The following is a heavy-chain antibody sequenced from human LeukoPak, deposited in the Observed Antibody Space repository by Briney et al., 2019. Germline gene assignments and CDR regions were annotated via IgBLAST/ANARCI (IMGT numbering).Heavy chain of an antibody. V-gene: IGHV3-33*06. CDR1: GF. CDR3: AKVAGATSNKYCFDY. CDR2: LWHEGSNR. Sequence: GGSLRLSCAASGFRQAPAKGLEWVPVLWHEGSNRYYTDSVKGRFTISRDNSKITLSLQMNSLRAEDTAVYYCAKVAGATSNKYCFDYWGQGTLVTVSS. D-gene: IGHD6-25*01. J-gene: IGHJ4*02.